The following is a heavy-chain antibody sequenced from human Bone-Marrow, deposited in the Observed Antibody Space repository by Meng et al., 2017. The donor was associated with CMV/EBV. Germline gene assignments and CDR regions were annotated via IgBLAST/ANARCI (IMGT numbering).Heavy chain of an antibody. J-gene: IGHJ4*02. CDR3: ARVGKGDFGVVIDY. D-gene: IGHD3-3*01. Sequence: SETLSLTCTVSGGSISSGDYYWSWIRQPPGKGLEWIGYIYYSGSTYYNPSLQSRVTISVDTSKNQFSLKLGSVTAADTAVYYCARVGKGDFGVVIDYWGQGTLVTVSS. V-gene: IGHV4-30-4*08. CDR1: GGSISSGDYY. CDR2: IYYSGST.